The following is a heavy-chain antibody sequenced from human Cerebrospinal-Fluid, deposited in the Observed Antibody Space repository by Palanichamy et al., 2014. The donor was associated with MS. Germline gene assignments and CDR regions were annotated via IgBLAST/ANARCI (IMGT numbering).Heavy chain of an antibody. V-gene: IGHV4-59*01. Sequence: QVQLQESGPGLVKPSETLSLTCTVSGGSISSYYWSWIRQPPGKGLEWIGYIYYSGSTNYNPSLKSRVTISVDTSKNQFSLKQSSVTAADTAFYYCARVRSGWYYFDYWGQGTLLTVSS. CDR1: GGSISSYY. CDR2: IYYSGST. J-gene: IGHJ4*02. D-gene: IGHD6-19*01. CDR3: ARVRSGWYYFDY.